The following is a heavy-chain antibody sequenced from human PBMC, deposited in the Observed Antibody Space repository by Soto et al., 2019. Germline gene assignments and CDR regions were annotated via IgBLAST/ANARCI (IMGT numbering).Heavy chain of an antibody. Sequence: ASVKVSCKASGYTFTGYYIHWVRQAPGQGLAWMGWISPHSGGTNYAQKFQGRVTMTRDTSISTAYMELSRLRSDDTAVYYCARVLGDSSGYRLPDYYYYGMDVWGQGTTVTVSS. V-gene: IGHV1-2*02. CDR1: GYTFTGYY. CDR2: ISPHSGGT. D-gene: IGHD3-22*01. J-gene: IGHJ6*02. CDR3: ARVLGDSSGYRLPDYYYYGMDV.